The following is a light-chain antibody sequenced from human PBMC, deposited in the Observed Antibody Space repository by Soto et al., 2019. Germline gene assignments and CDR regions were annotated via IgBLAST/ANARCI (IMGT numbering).Light chain of an antibody. J-gene: IGKJ5*01. Sequence: PGERATLSCRASQSVSNYLAWYQQKPGQAPRVLIYDASHRATGIPARFSGSGSGTDFTLTISSLEPEDAALYYCQQRSNWPPITFGQGTRLEIK. V-gene: IGKV3-11*01. CDR1: QSVSNY. CDR2: DAS. CDR3: QQRSNWPPIT.